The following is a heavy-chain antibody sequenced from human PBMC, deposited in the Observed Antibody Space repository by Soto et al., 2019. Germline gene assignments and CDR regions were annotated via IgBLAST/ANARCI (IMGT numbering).Heavy chain of an antibody. CDR3: AKDKGRGRGLPDYYFDY. Sequence: GGSLRLSCAASGFTFDDYAMHWVRQAPGKGLEWVSGISWNSGSIGYADSVKGRFTISRDNAKNSLYLQMNSLRAEDTALYYCAKDKGRGRGLPDYYFDYWGQGTLVTVSS. CDR2: ISWNSGSI. J-gene: IGHJ4*02. D-gene: IGHD2-15*01. V-gene: IGHV3-9*01. CDR1: GFTFDDYA.